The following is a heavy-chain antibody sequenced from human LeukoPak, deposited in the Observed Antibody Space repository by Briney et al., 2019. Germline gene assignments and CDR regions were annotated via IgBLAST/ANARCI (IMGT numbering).Heavy chain of an antibody. D-gene: IGHD6-13*01. CDR3: AREAHSTLGLYYFDY. CDR1: RFTVSSNY. J-gene: IGHJ4*02. V-gene: IGHV3-53*01. CDR2: IYSGGST. Sequence: GGSLRLSCAASRFTVSSNYMSWVRQAPGKGLEWVSVIYSGGSTYYADSVKGRFTISRDNSKNTLYLQMNSLRAEDTAVYYCAREAHSTLGLYYFDYWGQGTLVTVSS.